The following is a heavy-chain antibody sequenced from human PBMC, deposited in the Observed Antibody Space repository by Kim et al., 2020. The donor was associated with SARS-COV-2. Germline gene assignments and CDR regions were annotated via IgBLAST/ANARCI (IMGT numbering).Heavy chain of an antibody. J-gene: IGHJ5*02. V-gene: IGHV4-30-4*08. CDR2: IYYSGST. D-gene: IGHD6-13*01. CDR1: GGSISSGDYY. Sequence: SETLSLTCTVSGGSISSGDYYWTWIRQPPGKGLEWIGYIYYSGSTYYNPSLKSRVTISVDTSKNQFSLKLSSVTAADTAVYYCASQLVGGWFDPWGQGALVTVSS. CDR3: ASQLVGGWFDP.